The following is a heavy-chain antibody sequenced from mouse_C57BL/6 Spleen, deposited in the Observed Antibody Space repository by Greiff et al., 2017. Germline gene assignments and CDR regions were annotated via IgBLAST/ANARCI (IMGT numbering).Heavy chain of an antibody. CDR1: GYAFSSYW. D-gene: IGHD2-13*01. Sequence: VMLVESGAELVKPGASVKISCKASGYAFSSYWMNWVKQRPGTGLEWIGQIYPGDGDTNYNGKFKGKATLTADKSSSKAYMQLSSLTSEDSAVNFGARKEVRRGFAYWGQGTLVTVSA. CDR3: ARKEVRRGFAY. V-gene: IGHV1-80*01. CDR2: IYPGDGDT. J-gene: IGHJ3*01.